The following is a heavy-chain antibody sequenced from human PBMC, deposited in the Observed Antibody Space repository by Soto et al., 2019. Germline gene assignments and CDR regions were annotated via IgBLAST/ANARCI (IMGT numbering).Heavy chain of an antibody. Sequence: GGSLRLSCAASGFTFSSYSMNWVRQAPGKGLEWVSYISSSSSTIYYADSVKDRFTISRDNAKNSLYLQMNSLRDEDTAVYYCARAGGIAAAGTRVDAFDIWGQGTMVTVSS. V-gene: IGHV3-48*02. J-gene: IGHJ3*02. CDR1: GFTFSSYS. D-gene: IGHD6-13*01. CDR3: ARAGGIAAAGTRVDAFDI. CDR2: ISSSSSTI.